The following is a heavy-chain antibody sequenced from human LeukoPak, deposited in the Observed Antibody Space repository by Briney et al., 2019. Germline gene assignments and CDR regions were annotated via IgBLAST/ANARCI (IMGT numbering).Heavy chain of an antibody. V-gene: IGHV3-23*01. Sequence: GGSLRLSCAASGFNFSSYGMSWVRQSPGKGLEWVSTFSASSTSTYYADSVKGRFTISRDNSKNTLYLQMNSLRDEDTAVYYCAKGDTYYDLLTCFDFWGPGTLVTVSS. J-gene: IGHJ4*02. CDR2: FSASSTST. CDR1: GFNFSSYG. CDR3: AKGDTYYDLLTCFDF. D-gene: IGHD3-9*01.